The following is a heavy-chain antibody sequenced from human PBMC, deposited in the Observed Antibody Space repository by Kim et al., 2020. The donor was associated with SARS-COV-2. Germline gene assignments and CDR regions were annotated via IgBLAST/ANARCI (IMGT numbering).Heavy chain of an antibody. CDR3: ARDGGYPLGAFDI. V-gene: IGHV4-59*01. D-gene: IGHD5-18*01. Sequence: SNPSLRGRVTISVDTSKNQFSLKLSSVTAADTAVYYCARDGGYPLGAFDIWGQGTMVTVSS. J-gene: IGHJ3*02.